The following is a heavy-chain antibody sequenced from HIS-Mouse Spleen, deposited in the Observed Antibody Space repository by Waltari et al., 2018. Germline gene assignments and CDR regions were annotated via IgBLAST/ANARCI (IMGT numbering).Heavy chain of an antibody. J-gene: IGHJ3*02. V-gene: IGHV3-21*01. D-gene: IGHD7-27*01. CDR3: ARRLLTGDAFDI. Sequence: EVQLVQSGGGLVKPGGSLRLSCAPSGFTFSSDSMNWVRQAPGKGLEWVSSISSSSSYIYYADSVKGRFTISRDNAKNSLYLQMNSLRAEDTAVYYCARRLLTGDAFDIWGQGTMVTVSS. CDR2: ISSSSSYI. CDR1: GFTFSSDS.